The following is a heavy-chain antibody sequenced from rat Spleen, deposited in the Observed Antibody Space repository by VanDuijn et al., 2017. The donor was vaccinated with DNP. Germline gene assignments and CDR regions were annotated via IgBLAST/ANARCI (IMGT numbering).Heavy chain of an antibody. V-gene: IGHV3-1*01. J-gene: IGHJ2*01. D-gene: IGHD2-1*01. Sequence: EVQLQESGPGLVKPSQSLSLTCSVTGVSITTNYWGWIRQFPGHQIEWVGLISYSGITTYNPSLKGPISITRDTSKNQFFLLLNSVTSEDTATYYCARWTIPANYFDYWGQGVMVTVSS. CDR1: GVSITTNY. CDR3: ARWTIPANYFDY. CDR2: ISYSGIT.